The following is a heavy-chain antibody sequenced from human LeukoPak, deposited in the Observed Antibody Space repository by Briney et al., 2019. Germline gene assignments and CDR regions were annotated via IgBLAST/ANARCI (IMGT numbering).Heavy chain of an antibody. J-gene: IGHJ6*03. Sequence: GGSLRLSCAASGFTFSSYWMSWVRQAPGKGLEWVANIKQDGSEKYYVDSVKGRFTISRDNAKNSLYLQMNSLRAEDTAVYYRARAAAGTNYYYYYYMDVWGKGTTVTVSS. D-gene: IGHD6-13*01. CDR1: GFTFSSYW. CDR3: ARAAAGTNYYYYYYMDV. V-gene: IGHV3-7*04. CDR2: IKQDGSEK.